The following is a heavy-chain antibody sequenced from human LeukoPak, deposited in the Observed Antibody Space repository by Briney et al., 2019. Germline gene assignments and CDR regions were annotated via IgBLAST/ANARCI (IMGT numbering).Heavy chain of an antibody. Sequence: GGSLRLSCAASGFTFSSYAMSWVRQAPGKGLEWVSAISGGDGSTYYADSVKGRFTISRDNSKNTLYLQMNSLRAEDTAVYCCAKDSAQSSSWYSYFDYWGQGTLVTVSS. V-gene: IGHV3-23*01. J-gene: IGHJ4*02. CDR2: ISGGDGST. CDR1: GFTFSSYA. CDR3: AKDSAQSSSWYSYFDY. D-gene: IGHD6-13*01.